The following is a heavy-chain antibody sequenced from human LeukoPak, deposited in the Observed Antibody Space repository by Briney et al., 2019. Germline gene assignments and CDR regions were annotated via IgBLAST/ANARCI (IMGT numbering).Heavy chain of an antibody. D-gene: IGHD2-2*01. V-gene: IGHV3-21*01. CDR3: ASRYCTSTNCYAFDI. J-gene: IGHJ3*02. CDR1: GFTFDDYA. CDR2: ISSDSNYI. Sequence: GGSLRLSCAASGFTFDDYAMHWVRQAPGKGLEWVSSISSDSNYIFYADSVQGRFTISRDNAENSLFLQMNSLRAEDTAVYYCASRYCTSTNCYAFDIWGQGTMVTVSS.